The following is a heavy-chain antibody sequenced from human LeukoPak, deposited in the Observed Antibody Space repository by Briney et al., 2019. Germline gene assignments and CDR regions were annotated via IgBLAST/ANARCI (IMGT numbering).Heavy chain of an antibody. CDR2: VLYDGSKK. J-gene: IGHJ3*01. CDR1: GFTFNKYT. D-gene: IGHD3-16*01. CDR3: ARDNWGGAFDL. Sequence: PGGSLRLSCAASGFTFNKYTMHWARQAPGKGLEWVAIVLYDGSKKNNADSVKGRFTISRDNSKNIVYLQMNSLRTEDTALYYCARDNWGGAFDLWGQGTMVTVSS. V-gene: IGHV3-30*04.